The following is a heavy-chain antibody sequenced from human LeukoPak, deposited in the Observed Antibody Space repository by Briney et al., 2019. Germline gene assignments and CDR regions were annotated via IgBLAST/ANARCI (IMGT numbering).Heavy chain of an antibody. V-gene: IGHV1-69*05. D-gene: IGHD5-24*01. CDR1: GGTFSTYA. CDR3: ARWLELWAEGWFDP. Sequence: SSVKVSCKAPGGTFSTYAIRWVCHAPGQGLEWMGRIIPIFGTANYAQKFHGTVTITTDESTSTDYMEMSSLRSEETAVHYCARWLELWAEGWFDPWGQGTLVTVSS. CDR2: IIPIFGTA. J-gene: IGHJ5*02.